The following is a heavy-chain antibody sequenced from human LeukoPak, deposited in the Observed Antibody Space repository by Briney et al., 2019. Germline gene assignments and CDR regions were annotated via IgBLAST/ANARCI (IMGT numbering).Heavy chain of an antibody. D-gene: IGHD2-2*01. CDR1: GGTFISYA. CDR3: ARVRLDCSSTSCSDY. V-gene: IGHV1-69*01. CDR2: IIPIFGTA. Sequence: ASVKVPFKASGGTFISYAISWVRQAPGQGLECMGGIIPIFGTANYAQKFQGRVTITADESTSTAYMELSSLRSEDTAVYYCARVRLDCSSTSCSDYWGQGTLVTVSS. J-gene: IGHJ4*02.